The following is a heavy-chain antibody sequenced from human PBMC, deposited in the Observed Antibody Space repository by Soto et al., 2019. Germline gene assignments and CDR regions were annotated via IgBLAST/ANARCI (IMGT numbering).Heavy chain of an antibody. Sequence: QVLLEESGPGLVRPSGTLSLTCSVSGASINSANWWVWVRQPPGKGLEWIGEIYHIGSTTYNPSLKSRATISVDKSKNQFSLIVTSVTAADTAVYYCAKRYDFWSGRWCGLGVWGQGTTVTVSS. V-gene: IGHV4-4*02. CDR1: GASINSANW. CDR2: IYHIGST. J-gene: IGHJ6*02. D-gene: IGHD3-3*01. CDR3: AKRYDFWSGRWCGLGV.